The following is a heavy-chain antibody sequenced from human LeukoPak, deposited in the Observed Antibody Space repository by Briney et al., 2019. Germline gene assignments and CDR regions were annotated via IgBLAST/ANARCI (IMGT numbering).Heavy chain of an antibody. V-gene: IGHV3-66*02. Sequence: GGSLRLSCAASGFTVSSNYMSWVRQAPGKGLEWVSVIYSGGSTYYADSVKGRFTISRDNSKNTLYLQMNSLRAEDTAVYYCARDLRPYGDYLGYRGQGTLVTVSS. CDR1: GFTVSSNY. D-gene: IGHD4-17*01. CDR2: IYSGGST. J-gene: IGHJ4*02. CDR3: ARDLRPYGDYLGY.